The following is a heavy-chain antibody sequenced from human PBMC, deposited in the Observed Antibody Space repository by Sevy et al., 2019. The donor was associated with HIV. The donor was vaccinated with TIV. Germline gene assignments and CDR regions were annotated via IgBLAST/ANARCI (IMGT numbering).Heavy chain of an antibody. J-gene: IGHJ4*02. CDR3: ARVKSLGGNDY. CDR1: GYSISSGYF. V-gene: IGHV4-38-2*01. Sequence: SETLSLTCAVSGYSISSGYFWGWIRQPPGKGLEWIGTISHTGNTYYNPSFKSRVTISIDTSKNQFSLKVKSVTAADTAVYYCARVKSLGGNDYLGQGTLVTVSS. CDR2: ISHTGNT. D-gene: IGHD1-1*01.